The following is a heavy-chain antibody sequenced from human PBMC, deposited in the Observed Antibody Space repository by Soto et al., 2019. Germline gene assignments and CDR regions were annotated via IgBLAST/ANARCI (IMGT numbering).Heavy chain of an antibody. CDR3: ARIQLGGLLEPAMGGIFDY. V-gene: IGHV2-70*01. CDR1: GFSLSTSGMC. Sequence: SGPTLVNPTQTLTLTCTFSGFSLSTSGMCVSWIRQPPGKALEWLALIDWDDDKYYSTSLKTRLTISKDTSKNQVVLTMTNMDPADTATYYCARIQLGGLLEPAMGGIFDYWGQGTLVTVSS. D-gene: IGHD1-26*01. CDR2: IDWDDDK. J-gene: IGHJ4*02.